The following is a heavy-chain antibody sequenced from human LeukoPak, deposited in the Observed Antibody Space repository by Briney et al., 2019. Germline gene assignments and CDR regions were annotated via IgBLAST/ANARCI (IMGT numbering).Heavy chain of an antibody. Sequence: SETLSLTCTVSGGSISSGSYYWSWIRQPAGKGLEWIGRIYTSGSTNYNPSLKSRVTISVDTSKNQFSLKLSSVTAADTAVYYCARGGYDILTGTDQLFDYWGQGTLVTVSS. D-gene: IGHD3-9*01. CDR1: GGSISSGSYY. CDR2: IYTSGST. V-gene: IGHV4-61*02. CDR3: ARGGYDILTGTDQLFDY. J-gene: IGHJ4*02.